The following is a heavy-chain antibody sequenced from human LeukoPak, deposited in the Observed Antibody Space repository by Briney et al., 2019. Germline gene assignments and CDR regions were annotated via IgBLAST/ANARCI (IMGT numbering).Heavy chain of an antibody. CDR2: ILHSGST. CDR1: GVSITSDTYY. D-gene: IGHD3-3*01. J-gene: IGHJ4*02. CDR3: ARTRDFWSAYFDY. V-gene: IGHV4-30-2*01. Sequence: SETLSLTCAVSGVSITSDTYYWSWIRQPPGKGLEWIGYILHSGSTYHNPSLKSRVTISIDTSKSQSSLKLSSVTAADTAVYFCARTRDFWSAYFDYWGQGTLVTVSS.